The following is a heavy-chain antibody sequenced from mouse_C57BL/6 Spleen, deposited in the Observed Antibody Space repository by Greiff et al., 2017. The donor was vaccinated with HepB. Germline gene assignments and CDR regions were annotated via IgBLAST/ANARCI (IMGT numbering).Heavy chain of an antibody. J-gene: IGHJ4*01. V-gene: IGHV1-59*01. CDR3: ARRSYPNYSAKDY. Sequence: VQLQQPGAELVRPGTSVKLSCKASGYTFTSYWMHWVKQRPGQGLEWIGVIDPSDSYTNYNQKFKGKATLTVDTSSSTAYMQLSSLTSEDSAVYYCARRSYPNYSAKDYWGQGTAVTVSS. CDR1: GYTFTSYW. D-gene: IGHD1-1*01. CDR2: IDPSDSYT.